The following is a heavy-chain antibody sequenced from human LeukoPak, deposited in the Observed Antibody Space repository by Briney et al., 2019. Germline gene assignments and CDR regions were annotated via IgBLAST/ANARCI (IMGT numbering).Heavy chain of an antibody. V-gene: IGHV4-34*01. CDR3: ARIRCGHSGSLCYNH. Sequence: SETLSLTCGVLGVYMNDYYLSWIRQSPGKGREWIGEINHTEGSRYYPSLDSRLAMSVGTSENQLSLKMIFVTAADTAVYYCARIRCGHSGSLCYNHWGLGTLVTVSS. D-gene: IGHD3-22*01. CDR1: GVYMNDYY. J-gene: IGHJ4*02. CDR2: INHTEGS.